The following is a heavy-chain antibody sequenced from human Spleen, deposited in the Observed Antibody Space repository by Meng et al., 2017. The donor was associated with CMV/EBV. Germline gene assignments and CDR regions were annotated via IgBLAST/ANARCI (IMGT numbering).Heavy chain of an antibody. V-gene: IGHV3-7*01. CDR3: AKNYDLAGGYSGWFDP. CDR1: GFTFSSYW. J-gene: IGHJ5*02. Sequence: GESLKISCAASGFTFSSYWMSWVRQAPGKGLEWVANIKQDGSEKYYVDSVKGRFTISRDNAKNSLYLQMNSLRAEDTALYYCAKNYDLAGGYSGWFDPWGQGTLVTVSS. D-gene: IGHD3-3*01. CDR2: IKQDGSEK.